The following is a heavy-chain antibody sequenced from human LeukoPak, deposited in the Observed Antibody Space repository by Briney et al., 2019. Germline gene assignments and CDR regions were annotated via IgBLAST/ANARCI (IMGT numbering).Heavy chain of an antibody. V-gene: IGHV1-2*02. CDR1: GYTFTDYY. CDR3: ARFSVGGRYDFDY. CDR2: ISPNSGAT. Sequence: ASVKVSCKAYGYTFTDYYLHWVRQAPGQGLEWMGWISPNSGATKYAQKFQDRVTMTRDTSINTAYMELSRLRPDDTAVYYCARFSVGGRYDFDYWGQGTLVTVSS. J-gene: IGHJ4*02. D-gene: IGHD3-9*01.